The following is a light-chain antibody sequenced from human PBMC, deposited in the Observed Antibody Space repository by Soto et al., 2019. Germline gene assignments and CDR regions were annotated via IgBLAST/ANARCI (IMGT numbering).Light chain of an antibody. Sequence: QSVLTQPASVSGSPGQSITISCTGTSSDVGGYNYVSWYQQHPGKAPKLMFYEVSNRPSGVSNRFSGSKSGNTASLTISGLQAEDEADYYCSSYTSSSTHWVFGGGTKLTVL. J-gene: IGLJ3*02. V-gene: IGLV2-14*01. CDR2: EVS. CDR3: SSYTSSSTHWV. CDR1: SSDVGGYNY.